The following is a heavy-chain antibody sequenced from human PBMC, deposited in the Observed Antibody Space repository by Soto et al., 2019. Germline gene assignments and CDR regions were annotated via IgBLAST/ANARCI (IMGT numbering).Heavy chain of an antibody. CDR3: ARLYGGYAVYFDY. CDR2: ISYDGSNK. Sequence: QVQLVESGGGVVQPGRSLRLSCAASGFTFSSYAMHWVRQAPGKGLEWVAVISYDGSNKYYADSVKGRFTISRDNSKNTLYLQMNSRRAEDTAVYYCARLYGGYAVYFDYWGQGTLVTVSS. V-gene: IGHV3-30-3*01. D-gene: IGHD5-12*01. CDR1: GFTFSSYA. J-gene: IGHJ4*02.